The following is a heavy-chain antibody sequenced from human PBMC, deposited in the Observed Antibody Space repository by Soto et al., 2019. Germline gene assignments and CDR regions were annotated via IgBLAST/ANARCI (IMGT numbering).Heavy chain of an antibody. J-gene: IGHJ6*02. CDR2: ISNSGGST. Sequence: EVLLLESGGGFVQPGGSLRLSCAASGFTFSNYVMTWVRQGPGKGLECVSTISNSGGSTDYADFVKGRFTISRDNSKNTLYLQMNSLRAEDTAVYYCAKRSCSSTSCPYGMDVWGQGTTVTVSS. D-gene: IGHD2-2*01. CDR1: GFTFSNYV. CDR3: AKRSCSSTSCPYGMDV. V-gene: IGHV3-23*01.